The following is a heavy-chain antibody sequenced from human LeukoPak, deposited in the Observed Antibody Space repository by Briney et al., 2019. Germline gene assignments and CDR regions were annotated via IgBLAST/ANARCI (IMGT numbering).Heavy chain of an antibody. Sequence: GSSVKVSCKASGGTFSSYAISWVRQAPGQGLEWMGGIIPIFGTANYAQKFQGRVTITADKSTSTAYMELRSLRSDDTAVYYCARDPDIVVVVAATPFDYWGQGTLVTVSS. CDR3: ARDPDIVVVVAATPFDY. CDR2: IIPIFGTA. V-gene: IGHV1-69*06. CDR1: GGTFSSYA. J-gene: IGHJ4*02. D-gene: IGHD2-15*01.